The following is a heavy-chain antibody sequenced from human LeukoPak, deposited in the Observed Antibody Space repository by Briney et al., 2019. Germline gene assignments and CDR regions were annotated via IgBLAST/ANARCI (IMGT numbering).Heavy chain of an antibody. CDR1: GGSISSGGYS. J-gene: IGHJ4*02. CDR2: IYHSGST. V-gene: IGHV4-30-2*01. D-gene: IGHD2-2*01. Sequence: SQTLSLTCAVSGGSISSGGYSWSWIRQPPGTGLEWIGYIYHSGSTYYNPSLKSRVTISVDRSKNQFSLKLSSVTAADTAVYYCARGYIVVVPAGIYFDYWGQGTLVTVSS. CDR3: ARGYIVVVPAGIYFDY.